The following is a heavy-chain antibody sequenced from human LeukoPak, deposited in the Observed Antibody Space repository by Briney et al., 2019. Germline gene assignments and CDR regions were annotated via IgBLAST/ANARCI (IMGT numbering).Heavy chain of an antibody. Sequence: GGSLRLSCAASGFTFSSYAMHWVRQAPGKGLEYVSAISSNGGSTYYANSVKGRFTISRDNSKNTLYPQMGSLRAEDMAVYYCARGRFGESTRYYFDYWGQGTLVTVSS. J-gene: IGHJ4*02. CDR1: GFTFSSYA. CDR3: ARGRFGESTRYYFDY. D-gene: IGHD3-10*01. V-gene: IGHV3-64*01. CDR2: ISSNGGST.